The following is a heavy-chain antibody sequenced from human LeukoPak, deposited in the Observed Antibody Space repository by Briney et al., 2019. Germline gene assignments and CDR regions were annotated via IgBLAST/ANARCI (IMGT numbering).Heavy chain of an antibody. Sequence: GASVKVSCKVSGYTLTELSMHWVRQAPGEGLEWMGGFDPEDGETIYAQKFQGRVTMTEDTSTDTAYMELSSLRSEDTAVYYCAVLMGYCSSTSCLYDAFDIWGQGTMVTVSS. CDR2: FDPEDGET. CDR3: AVLMGYCSSTSCLYDAFDI. D-gene: IGHD2-2*01. V-gene: IGHV1-24*01. CDR1: GYTLTELS. J-gene: IGHJ3*02.